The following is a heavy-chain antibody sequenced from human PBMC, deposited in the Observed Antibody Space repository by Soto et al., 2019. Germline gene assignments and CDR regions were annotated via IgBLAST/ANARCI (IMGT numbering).Heavy chain of an antibody. D-gene: IGHD6-19*01. V-gene: IGHV3-23*01. CDR3: AKMGDQWPIPNNWFDP. Sequence: EVQLLESGGGLVQPGGSLRLSCAASGFTFSSYAMSWVRQAPGKGLEWVSAFSGSGGSTYYADSVKGRFTISRDNSKNTLYLQMNSLRAEDTAVYYCAKMGDQWPIPNNWFDPWGQGTLVTVSS. CDR2: FSGSGGST. CDR1: GFTFSSYA. J-gene: IGHJ5*02.